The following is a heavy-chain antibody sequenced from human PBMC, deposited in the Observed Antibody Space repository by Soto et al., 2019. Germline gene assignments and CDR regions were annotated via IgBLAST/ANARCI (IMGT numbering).Heavy chain of an antibody. J-gene: IGHJ6*02. CDR1: GFTFSGYI. CDR2: ISSSSSYI. CDR3: ASPPTFSI. V-gene: IGHV3-21*01. D-gene: IGHD3-16*01. Sequence: PGGSLRVSCASAGFTFSGYIMNWVRQAPGKGLEWVSSISSSSSYIYYADSVKGRFTISRDNAKNSLYLQMNSLRAEDTAVYYCASPPTFSIWGQGTTVTVS.